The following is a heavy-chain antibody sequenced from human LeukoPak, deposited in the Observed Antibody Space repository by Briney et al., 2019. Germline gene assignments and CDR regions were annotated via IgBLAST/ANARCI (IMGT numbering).Heavy chain of an antibody. D-gene: IGHD3-22*01. V-gene: IGHV1-8*01. CDR3: ASHYDSSGYSVDY. CDR1: GYTFTSYD. Sequence: ASVKVSCKASGYTFTSYDINWVRQATGQGLEWMGWMKPNSGNTGYAQKFQGRVTMTRNTSISTAYMELSSLRSEDTAVYYCASHYDSSGYSVDYWGQGTLVTVSS. CDR2: MKPNSGNT. J-gene: IGHJ4*02.